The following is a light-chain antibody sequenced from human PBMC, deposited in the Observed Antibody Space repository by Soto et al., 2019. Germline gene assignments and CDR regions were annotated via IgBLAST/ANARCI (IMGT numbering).Light chain of an antibody. Sequence: DIQMTQSPSTLSASVGDIVTITCRASQSINSWLACYQQKPGKAPRLLIYRASSLEGGVPSRFSGSGSGAEFTLTISSLQPDDFATYYCQHYDSYSGTFGPGTKVDIK. J-gene: IGKJ3*01. CDR3: QHYDSYSGT. V-gene: IGKV1-5*03. CDR1: QSINSW. CDR2: RAS.